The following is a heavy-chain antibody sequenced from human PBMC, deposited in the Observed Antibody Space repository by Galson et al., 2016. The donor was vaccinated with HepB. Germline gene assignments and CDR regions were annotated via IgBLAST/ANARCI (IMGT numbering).Heavy chain of an antibody. CDR2: IYPGDSDT. CDR1: GYRFSSYY. J-gene: IGHJ4*02. V-gene: IGHV5-51*01. Sequence: QSGAEVKKPGESLKISCKGSGYRFSSYYIAWVRQMPGKGLEWMGIIYPGDSDTKYSPSFQGQVTISADKSITTAYVQWSSLKASDTAMYYCARGPYYFDYWGQGTVVTVSS. CDR3: ARGPYYFDY.